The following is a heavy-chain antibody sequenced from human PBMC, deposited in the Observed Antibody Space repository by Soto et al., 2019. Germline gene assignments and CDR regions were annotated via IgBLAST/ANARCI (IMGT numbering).Heavy chain of an antibody. Sequence: EVQLVESGGGLVQPGRSLRLSCSASGFTLSDYPMSWFRQAPGKGLEWVAYIRTAAYGGTTEYAAPVKDRFAISRDDSEGIASLQMNSLKTEDTAIYYCTRAIRLSGDAFDIWGLGTMVTVSS. CDR1: GFTLSDYP. CDR3: TRAIRLSGDAFDI. J-gene: IGHJ3*02. D-gene: IGHD3-3*01. V-gene: IGHV3-49*03. CDR2: IRTAAYGGTT.